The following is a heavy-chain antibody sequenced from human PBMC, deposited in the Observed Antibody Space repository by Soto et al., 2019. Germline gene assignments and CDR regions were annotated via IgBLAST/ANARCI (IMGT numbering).Heavy chain of an antibody. CDR3: ARIIQPLAYGMDV. J-gene: IGHJ6*02. V-gene: IGHV2-26*01. CDR2: IFSDAEK. Sequence: PTLVTPTDTLTLTGTVSGFSLSNVRMGFSWIRQPPGKALEWLAHIFSDAEKSYSTSLNSRLTISKNTSKSQLVLNMTNMQPLDKATYYWARIIQPLAYGMDVWGQGTTVTVSS. D-gene: IGHD6-13*01. CDR1: GFSLSNVRMG.